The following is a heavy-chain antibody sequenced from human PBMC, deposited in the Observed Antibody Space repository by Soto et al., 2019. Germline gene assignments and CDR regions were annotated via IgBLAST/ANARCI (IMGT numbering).Heavy chain of an antibody. Sequence: ASVKVSCKASGYTFTGYYMHWVRQAPGQGLEWMGWMNPNSGNTGYAQKFQGRVTMTRNTSISTAYMELSSLRSEDTAVYYCARGYCSGASCTTQDWFDPWGQGTLVTVSS. V-gene: IGHV1-8*02. CDR2: MNPNSGNT. J-gene: IGHJ5*02. CDR3: ARGYCSGASCTTQDWFDP. CDR1: GYTFTGYY. D-gene: IGHD2-15*01.